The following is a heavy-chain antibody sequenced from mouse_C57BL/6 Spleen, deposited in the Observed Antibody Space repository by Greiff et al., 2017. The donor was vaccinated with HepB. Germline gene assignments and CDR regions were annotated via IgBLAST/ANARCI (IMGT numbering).Heavy chain of an antibody. Sequence: QVQLQQPGAELVMPGASVKLSCKASGYTFTSYWMHWVKQRPGQGLEWIGEIDPSDSYTNYNQKFKGKSTLTVDKSSSTAYMQLSSLTSEDSAVYYCARGSGLLWLRLKPAWFAYWGQGTLVTVSA. CDR3: ARGSGLLWLRLKPAWFAY. V-gene: IGHV1-69*01. CDR2: IDPSDSYT. CDR1: GYTFTSYW. D-gene: IGHD2-2*01. J-gene: IGHJ3*01.